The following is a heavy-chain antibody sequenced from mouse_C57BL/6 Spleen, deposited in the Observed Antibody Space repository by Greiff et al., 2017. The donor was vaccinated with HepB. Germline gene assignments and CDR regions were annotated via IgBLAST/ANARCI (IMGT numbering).Heavy chain of an antibody. V-gene: IGHV1-64*01. D-gene: IGHD1-1*01. J-gene: IGHJ4*01. CDR2: IHPNSGST. CDR1: GYTFTSYW. CDR3: ARSYYYDSRAMDY. Sequence: QVQLQQSGAELVKPGASVKLSCKASGYTFTSYWMHWVKQRPGQGLEWIGMIHPNSGSTNYNEKFKSKATLTVDKSSSTAYMQLSSLTSEDSAVYYCARSYYYDSRAMDYWGQGTSVTVSS.